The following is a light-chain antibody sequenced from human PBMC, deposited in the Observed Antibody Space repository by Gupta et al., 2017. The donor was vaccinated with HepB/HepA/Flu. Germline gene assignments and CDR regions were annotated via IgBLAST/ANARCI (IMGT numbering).Light chain of an antibody. V-gene: IGLV2-14*01. CDR3: SSYTTTLIFV. CDR2: NVV. Sequence: QSALTQPASVSASPGQSITIHCTGTSGDIGAYNYVSWYQQHPGEAPKLLIYNVVNRPSGVSTRFSGSKFDNTASLTISGLQAEDEADYYCSSYTTTLIFVFGTGTKVTVL. CDR1: SGDIGAYNY. J-gene: IGLJ1*01.